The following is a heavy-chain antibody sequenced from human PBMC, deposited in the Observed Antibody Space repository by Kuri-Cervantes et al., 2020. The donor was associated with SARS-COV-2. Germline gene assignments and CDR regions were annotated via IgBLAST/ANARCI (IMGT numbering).Heavy chain of an antibody. V-gene: IGHV4-59*08. J-gene: IGHJ5*02. Sequence: GSLRLSCTVSGGSISSYYWSWIRQPPGKGLEWIGYIYYSGSTNYNPSLKSRVTISVDTSKNQFSLKLSSVTAADTAVYYCARQYSSSSGWFDPWGQGTLVTVSS. CDR3: ARQYSSSSGWFDP. D-gene: IGHD6-6*01. CDR1: GGSISSYY. CDR2: IYYSGST.